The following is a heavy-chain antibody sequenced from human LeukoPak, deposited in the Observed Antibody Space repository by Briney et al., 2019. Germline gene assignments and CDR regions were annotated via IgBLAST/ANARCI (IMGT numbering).Heavy chain of an antibody. CDR3: TSIVVVPAATDAFDI. D-gene: IGHD2-2*01. J-gene: IGHJ3*02. Sequence: PGGSLRLSCAASGFTFSGSAMHWGRPASGKGLEWGGRIRSKANSYATAYAASVKGRFTISRDDSKNTAYLQMNSLKTEDTAVYYCTSIVVVPAATDAFDIWGQGTMVTVSS. CDR1: GFTFSGSA. CDR2: IRSKANSYAT. V-gene: IGHV3-73*01.